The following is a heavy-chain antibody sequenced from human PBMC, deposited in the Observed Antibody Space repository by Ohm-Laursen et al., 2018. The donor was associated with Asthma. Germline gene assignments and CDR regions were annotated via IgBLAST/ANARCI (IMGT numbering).Heavy chain of an antibody. J-gene: IGHJ6*02. V-gene: IGHV3-48*01. CDR3: ARDKPENEVNGYYYGMDV. CDR2: ISKSTRTI. D-gene: IGHD2-8*01. Sequence: SLRLSCSASGLPFSNFWMSWVRQAPGKGLEWVSYISKSTRTIKYADSVKGRFTISRDNAKNSLYLQMNSLRAEDTAVYYCARDKPENEVNGYYYGMDVWGQGTTVTVSS. CDR1: GLPFSNFW.